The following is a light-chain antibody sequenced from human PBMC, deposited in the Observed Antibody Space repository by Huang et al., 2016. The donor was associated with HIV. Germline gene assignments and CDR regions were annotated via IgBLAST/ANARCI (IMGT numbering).Light chain of an antibody. CDR2: KAS. CDR1: LSISSW. J-gene: IGKJ2*01. CDR3: QQYTTYFPT. Sequence: DIQMTQSPSTLSASVGDRVTITCRASLSISSWLAWYQQKPGKAPKLLIYKASSLESGVPSSFSGSGSGTEFTLTISSLQPDDFATYYCQQYTTYFPTFGQGTKLEIK. V-gene: IGKV1-5*03.